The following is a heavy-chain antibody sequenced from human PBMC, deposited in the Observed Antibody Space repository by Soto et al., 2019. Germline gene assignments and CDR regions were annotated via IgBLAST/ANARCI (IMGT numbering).Heavy chain of an antibody. CDR3: VRGQFSAFDC. V-gene: IGHV6-1*01. Sequence: QVQLHQSGPGLVKPSQTLSLTCAISGDSVSRTSVAWNWIRQSPSRGPEWLGRTYYRSKWNSDYAVSVRGRITINPDTSKSQFSLQLNSVTPEDTAVYYCVRGQFSAFDCWGQGTLVTVSS. CDR1: GDSVSRTSVA. CDR2: TYYRSKWNS. J-gene: IGHJ4*02.